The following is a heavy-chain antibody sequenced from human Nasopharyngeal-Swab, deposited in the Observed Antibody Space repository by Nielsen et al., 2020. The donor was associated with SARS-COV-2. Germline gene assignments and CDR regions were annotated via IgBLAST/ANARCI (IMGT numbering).Heavy chain of an antibody. V-gene: IGHV3-30*03. CDR1: GFTFSSYG. Sequence: GGSLRLSCAASGFTFSSYGMHWVRQAPGKGLEWVAVISYDGSSKYYADSVKGRFTISRDNSENMLYLQMNSLRAEDTAVYYCARGSGSYKEILFDYWGQGTLVTVSS. CDR2: ISYDGSSK. CDR3: ARGSGSYKEILFDY. J-gene: IGHJ4*02. D-gene: IGHD1-26*01.